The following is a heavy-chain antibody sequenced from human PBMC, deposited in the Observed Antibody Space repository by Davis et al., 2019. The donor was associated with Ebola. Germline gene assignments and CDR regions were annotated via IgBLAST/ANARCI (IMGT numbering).Heavy chain of an antibody. CDR2: IYHSGST. J-gene: IGHJ5*02. V-gene: IGHV4-34*01. D-gene: IGHD5-18*01. Sequence: SETLSLTCAVYGGSFSGYYWSWIRQPPGKGLEWIGEIYHSGSTNYNPSLKSRVTISVDTSKNQFSLKLSSVTAADTAVYYCARQFPWIQLWRRFDPWGQGTLVTVSS. CDR3: ARQFPWIQLWRRFDP. CDR1: GGSFSGYY.